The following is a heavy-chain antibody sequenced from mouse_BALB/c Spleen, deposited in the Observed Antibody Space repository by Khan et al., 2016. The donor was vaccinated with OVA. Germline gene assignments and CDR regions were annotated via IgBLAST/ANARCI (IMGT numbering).Heavy chain of an antibody. J-gene: IGHJ2*01. D-gene: IGHD2-14*01. Sequence: VQLKQSGPELVKPGASVKMSCAASGYTFTSYVIHWVKQTPGQGLEWIGYIYPFNDDTKYNENFKGKATLTSDTSTNPAYMELRSLIAEDSAVYYSAKYERYDGYFDYWGQGTTLTVSS. V-gene: IGHV1S136*01. CDR2: IYPFNDDT. CDR1: GYTFTSYV. CDR3: AKYERYDGYFDY.